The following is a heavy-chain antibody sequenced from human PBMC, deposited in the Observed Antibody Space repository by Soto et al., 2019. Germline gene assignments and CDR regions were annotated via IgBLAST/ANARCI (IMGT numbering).Heavy chain of an antibody. CDR3: AKGRDFWSGYFLNYFDY. CDR2: ISGSGGST. V-gene: IGHV3-23*01. CDR1: GFTFSSYA. D-gene: IGHD3-3*01. J-gene: IGHJ4*02. Sequence: GGSLRLSCAASGFTFSSYAMSWVRQAPGKGLEWVSAISGSGGSTYYADSVKGRFTISRDNSKNTLYLQMNSLRAEDTAVYYCAKGRDFWSGYFLNYFDYWGQGTLVTVSS.